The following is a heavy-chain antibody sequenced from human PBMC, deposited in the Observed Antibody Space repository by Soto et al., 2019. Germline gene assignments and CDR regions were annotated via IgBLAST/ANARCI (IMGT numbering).Heavy chain of an antibody. V-gene: IGHV4-39*07. CDR2: IYYSGST. CDR1: GGSISSSSYY. Sequence: SETLSLTCTVSGGSISSSSYYWGWIRQPPGKGLEWIGSIYYSGSTYYNPSLKSRVTISVDTSKNQFSLELSSVTAADTAVYYCARDWKLTEIDYWGQGTLVTVSS. CDR3: ARDWKLTEIDY. D-gene: IGHD1-20*01. J-gene: IGHJ4*02.